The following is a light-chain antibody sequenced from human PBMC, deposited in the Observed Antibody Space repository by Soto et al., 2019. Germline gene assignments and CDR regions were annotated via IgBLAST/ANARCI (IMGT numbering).Light chain of an antibody. Sequence: QSALPQPRSVSGSPGQSVTISCTGTSSDIGGSNFVSWYQQHPGKAPKLMIYDVTKRPSGVPDRFSGSKSGNTASLTISGLQADDEADCYCCSYTGRVVFGGGTKLTVL. CDR2: DVT. J-gene: IGLJ2*01. V-gene: IGLV2-11*01. CDR3: CSYTGRVV. CDR1: SSDIGGSNF.